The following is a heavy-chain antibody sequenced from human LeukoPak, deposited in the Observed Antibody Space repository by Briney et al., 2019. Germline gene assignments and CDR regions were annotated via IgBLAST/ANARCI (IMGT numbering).Heavy chain of an antibody. CDR2: FSSVGSYI. D-gene: IGHD3-9*01. J-gene: IGHJ3*02. CDR1: GFSFRSYS. V-gene: IGHV3-21*01. Sequence: GTSLRLSCAASGFSFRSYSMNWVRQAPGKGLEWVSSFSSVGSYIYYAESVQGRFTISRDNAKKSLYLEMNSLRAEDTAIYYCVGKDWLLSHDAFDIWGQGTTVTVSS. CDR3: VGKDWLLSHDAFDI.